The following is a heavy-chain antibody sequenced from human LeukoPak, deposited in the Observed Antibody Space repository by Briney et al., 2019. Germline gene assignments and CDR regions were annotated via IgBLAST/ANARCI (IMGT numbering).Heavy chain of an antibody. CDR2: IYASGST. CDR3: ARGYYYGSGSYYGDAFDI. Sequence: PSETLSLTCTVSGGSISSGSYYWSWIRQPAGKGLEWIGRIYASGSTNYNPSLKSRVTISVDTSKNQFSLKLSSVTAADTAVYYCARGYYYGSGSYYGDAFDIWGQGTMVTVSS. J-gene: IGHJ3*02. CDR1: GGSISSGSYY. D-gene: IGHD3-10*01. V-gene: IGHV4-61*02.